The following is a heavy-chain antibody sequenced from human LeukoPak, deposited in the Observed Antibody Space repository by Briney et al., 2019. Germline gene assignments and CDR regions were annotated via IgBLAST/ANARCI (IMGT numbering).Heavy chain of an antibody. J-gene: IGHJ6*03. CDR3: ARQSVDTAMVNNYYYYYYMDV. V-gene: IGHV4-4*07. CDR1: GGSISSYY. CDR2: IYTSGST. Sequence: SETLSLTCTVSGGSISSYYWSWIRQPAGKGLEWIGRIYTSGSTNYNPSLKSRVTMSVDTSKNQFSLKLSSVTAADTAVYYCARQSVDTAMVNNYYYYYYMDVWGKGTTVTVSS. D-gene: IGHD5-18*01.